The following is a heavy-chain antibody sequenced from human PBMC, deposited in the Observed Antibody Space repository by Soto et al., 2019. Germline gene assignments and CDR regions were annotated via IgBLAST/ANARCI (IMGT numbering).Heavy chain of an antibody. J-gene: IGHJ5*02. CDR1: GGTFSSYA. CDR3: ARVSNYDYGGPHNRFDP. CDR2: IIPIFGTA. Sequence: KVSCKASGGTFSSYAISWVRQAPGQGLEWMGGIIPIFGTANYAQKFQGRVTITADKSTSTAYMELSSLRSEDTAVYYCARVSNYDYGGPHNRFDPWGQGTLVTVSS. V-gene: IGHV1-69*06. D-gene: IGHD4-17*01.